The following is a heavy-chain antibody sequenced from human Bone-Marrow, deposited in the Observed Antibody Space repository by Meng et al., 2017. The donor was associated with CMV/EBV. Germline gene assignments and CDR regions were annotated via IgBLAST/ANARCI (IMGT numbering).Heavy chain of an antibody. Sequence: GESLKISCAASGFTFTTYVMHWVRQAPGKGLEWVALIWYDGSLKYYADSVKGRFTISRDNSKDTLYLQMNSLKTEDTAMYYCTKEEYQLPGGTFDSWGQGTLATVSS. CDR2: IWYDGSLK. CDR3: TKEEYQLPGGTFDS. J-gene: IGHJ4*02. D-gene: IGHD2-2*01. CDR1: GFTFTTYV. V-gene: IGHV3-30*02.